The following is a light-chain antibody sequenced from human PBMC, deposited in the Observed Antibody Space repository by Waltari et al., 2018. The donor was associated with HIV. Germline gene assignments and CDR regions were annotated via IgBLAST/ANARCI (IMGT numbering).Light chain of an antibody. V-gene: IGLV2-8*01. CDR3: SSYAPTNNFYVL. Sequence: QSALTQPPSASGSPGQSVTISCTGTSSDIGGYNYVSWYQQHPGKPPKLIMTEVPKLPSCVPDRFSGYKSGNTCSLTVSGLQAEDEAHYYCSSYAPTNNFYVLFGGGTALTVL. J-gene: IGLJ2*01. CDR2: EVP. CDR1: SSDIGGYNY.